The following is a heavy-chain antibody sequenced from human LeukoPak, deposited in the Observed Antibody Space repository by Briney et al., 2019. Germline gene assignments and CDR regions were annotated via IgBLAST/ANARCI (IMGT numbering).Heavy chain of an antibody. CDR2: IYYSGST. V-gene: IGHV4-59*01. CDR1: GGSISSYY. Sequence: SETLSLTCTVSGGSISSYYWSWIRQPPGKGLEWIGYIYYSGSTNYNPSLKSRVTISVGTSKNQFSLKLSSVTAADTAVYYCARAVNYDFWSGYPNWFDPWGQGTLVTVSS. CDR3: ARAVNYDFWSGYPNWFDP. D-gene: IGHD3-3*01. J-gene: IGHJ5*02.